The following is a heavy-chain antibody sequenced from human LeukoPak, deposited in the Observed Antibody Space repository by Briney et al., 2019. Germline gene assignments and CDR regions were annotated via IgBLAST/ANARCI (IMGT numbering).Heavy chain of an antibody. CDR3: ARGGHYRSGNDFRLDP. V-gene: IGHV4-59*01. CDR1: GGSISSYY. J-gene: IGHJ5*02. Sequence: MPSETLSLTCTVSGGSISSYYWRGMRQPPGRAREGSGYIYSSGSTHYNPSLKSRVPISVDTSKHQFSLKLRSVTPADTAVYYCARGGHYRSGNDFRLDPWGQGNLVTASS. CDR2: IYSSGST. D-gene: IGHD3-10*01.